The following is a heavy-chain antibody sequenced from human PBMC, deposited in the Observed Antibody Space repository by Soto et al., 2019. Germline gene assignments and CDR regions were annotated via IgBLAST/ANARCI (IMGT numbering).Heavy chain of an antibody. CDR2: IIPVFGTA. J-gene: IGHJ4*02. D-gene: IGHD6-19*01. CDR3: ARGSSGWYYFDY. CDR1: GGTFTNYA. V-gene: IGHV1-69*12. Sequence: QVQLVQSGAEVKKPGSSVKVFCKASGGTFTNYAVSWVRQAPGQGLEWMGGIIPVFGTANYAQKLQGRVTITADESTSTTYMELTSLRSDDTAVYYCARGSSGWYYFDYWGQGTLITVS.